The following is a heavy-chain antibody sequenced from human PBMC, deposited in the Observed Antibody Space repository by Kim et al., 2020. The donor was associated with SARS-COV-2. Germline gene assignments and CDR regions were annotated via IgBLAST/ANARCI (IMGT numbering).Heavy chain of an antibody. CDR2: IDGSDGTT. J-gene: IGHJ4*02. V-gene: IGHV3-23*01. CDR1: GFTFTGYA. CDR3: PKGGWGWNWDY. Sequence: GGSLRLSCTTSGFTFTGYAMSWVRQAPGKGLEWVSSIDGSDGTTYYVDSVKGRFSISRDDSKNTLYLQMSALRADDTAAYYCPKGGWGWNWDYWGQGTLV. D-gene: IGHD1-7*01.